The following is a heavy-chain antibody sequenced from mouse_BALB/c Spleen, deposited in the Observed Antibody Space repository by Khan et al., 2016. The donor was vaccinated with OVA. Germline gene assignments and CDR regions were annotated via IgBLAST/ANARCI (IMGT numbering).Heavy chain of an antibody. CDR1: GFTFSSFG. CDR3: ASSRYWSWFAS. Sequence: EVELVESGGGLVQPGGSRKLSCTASGFTFSSFGMHWVRQAPEKGLEWVAYIGSDSSTIYYADTVTGRFTISRDTPKNPLLLQLTSLTSEDTAMYDCASSRYWSWFASWGQGTLVTVSA. CDR2: IGSDSSTI. D-gene: IGHD2-12*01. V-gene: IGHV5-17*02. J-gene: IGHJ3*01.